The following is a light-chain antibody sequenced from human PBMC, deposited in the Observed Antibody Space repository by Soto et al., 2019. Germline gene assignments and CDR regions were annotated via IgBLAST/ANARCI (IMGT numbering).Light chain of an antibody. Sequence: AIQLTQSPSSLSASVGDRVTITCRASQGISSALAWYQQKPGKAPKLLIYDASSLDSGVPSRFSGSGSGTDFTLTIIILQPEDFATYYCQQFNSYPFTFGPGTKVDIK. J-gene: IGKJ3*01. CDR2: DAS. CDR3: QQFNSYPFT. V-gene: IGKV1-13*02. CDR1: QGISSA.